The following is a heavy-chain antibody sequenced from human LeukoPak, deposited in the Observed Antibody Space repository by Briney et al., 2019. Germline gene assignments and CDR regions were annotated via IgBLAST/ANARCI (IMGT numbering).Heavy chain of an antibody. CDR3: AKENDFWSGYLTPKFDP. Sequence: PGGSLRLSCAASGFTFSSYAMSWVRQAPGKGLEWVPAVSGSGGSTYYADSVKGRFTISRDNSKSTLYLQMNSLRAEDTAVYYCAKENDFWSGYLTPKFDPWGQGTLVTVSS. CDR2: VSGSGGST. J-gene: IGHJ5*02. CDR1: GFTFSSYA. V-gene: IGHV3-23*01. D-gene: IGHD3-3*01.